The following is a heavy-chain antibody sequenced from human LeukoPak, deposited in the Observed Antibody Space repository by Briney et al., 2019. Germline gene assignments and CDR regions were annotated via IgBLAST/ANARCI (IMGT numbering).Heavy chain of an antibody. V-gene: IGHV3-30-3*01. J-gene: IGHJ4*02. CDR3: ARSLRTDFDY. CDR2: ISYDGSNK. Sequence: PGRSLRLSCAASGFTLSSYAMHWVRQAPGKGLEWVAVISYDGSNKYYADSVKGRFTISRDNSKNTLYLQMNSLRAEDTAVYYCARSLRTDFDYWGQGTLVTVSS. CDR1: GFTLSSYA.